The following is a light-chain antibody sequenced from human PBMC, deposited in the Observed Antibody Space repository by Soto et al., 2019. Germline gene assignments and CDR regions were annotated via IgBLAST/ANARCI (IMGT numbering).Light chain of an antibody. Sequence: QSVLTQPASVSGSPGQSITIYCTATRSDVGSHNLVSWYQQHPGKAPKFIIYEGSERPSGVSNRFSGSQSGNTASLTISGLQPEDEADYYCCSYAGSSTFVVFGGGTKVTVL. CDR3: CSYAGSSTFVV. J-gene: IGLJ2*01. CDR2: EGS. CDR1: RSDVGSHNL. V-gene: IGLV2-23*01.